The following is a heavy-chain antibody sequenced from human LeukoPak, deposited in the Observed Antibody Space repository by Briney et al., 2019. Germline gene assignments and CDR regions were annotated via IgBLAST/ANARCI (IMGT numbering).Heavy chain of an antibody. CDR1: GFTFDDYG. V-gene: IGHV3-20*01. D-gene: IGHD6-13*01. J-gene: IGHJ5*02. CDR3: ARTIAAAGTEWFDT. Sequence: PGGPLRFSCAASGFTFDDYGMSWVRRSPGKALEWVSGINWNGGSTGYADSVKGRFPISRDNAKNSLYLNMNRLRAEDPALYHCARTIAAAGTEWFDTCGQGTLVTVSS. CDR2: INWNGGST.